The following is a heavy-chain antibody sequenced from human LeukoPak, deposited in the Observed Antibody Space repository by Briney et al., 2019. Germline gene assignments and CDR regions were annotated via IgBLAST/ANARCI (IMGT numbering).Heavy chain of an antibody. V-gene: IGHV3-21*01. J-gene: IGHJ4*02. D-gene: IGHD5-18*01. CDR1: GFTFSSYS. CDR3: ATHSYGSTKPLDY. CDR2: ISSSSSYI. Sequence: PGGSLRLSCAASGFTFSSYSMNWVRQAPGKGLEWVSSISSSSSYIYYADSVKGRFTISRDNAKNSLYLQMNSLRAEDTAVYYCATHSYGSTKPLDYWGQGTLVTVSS.